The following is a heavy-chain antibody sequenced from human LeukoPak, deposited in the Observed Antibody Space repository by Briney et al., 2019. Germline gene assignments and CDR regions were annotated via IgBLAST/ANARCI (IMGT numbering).Heavy chain of an antibody. V-gene: IGHV4-59*12. CDR2: IYFSGAT. Sequence: SETLSLTCTVSGGSISSYYWSWIRQSPEKGLEWIGYIYFSGATNYNPSLKSRVTISVDTSKNQFSLKLSSVTAADTAVYYCASGSYFNYFDYWGQGTLVTVSS. J-gene: IGHJ4*02. D-gene: IGHD1-26*01. CDR3: ASGSYFNYFDY. CDR1: GGSISSYY.